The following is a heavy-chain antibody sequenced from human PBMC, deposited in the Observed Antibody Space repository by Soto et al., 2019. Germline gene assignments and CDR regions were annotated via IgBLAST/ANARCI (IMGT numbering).Heavy chain of an antibody. CDR2: MNPNSGNT. Sequence: QVQLVQSGAEVKKPGASVKVSCKASGYTFTSYDINWVRQATGQGLEWMGWMNPNSGNTGYAQKFEGRVTMTRNTSISTAYMELSSLISEDTAVYYCARGRTFYDGSGYYSRWGQGTLVTVSS. V-gene: IGHV1-8*01. CDR1: GYTFTSYD. J-gene: IGHJ4*02. CDR3: ARGRTFYDGSGYYSR. D-gene: IGHD3-22*01.